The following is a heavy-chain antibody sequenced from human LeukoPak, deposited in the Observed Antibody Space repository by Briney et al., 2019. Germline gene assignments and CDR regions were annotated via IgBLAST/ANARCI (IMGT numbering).Heavy chain of an antibody. CDR1: GGSISSSSYY. CDR2: IYYSGST. J-gene: IGHJ4*02. CDR3: AREKGKTDY. V-gene: IGHV4-39*07. D-gene: IGHD3-10*01. Sequence: SETLSLTCTVSGGSISSSSYYWGWIRQPPGKGLEWIGSIYYSGSTYYSPSLKSRVTISVDTSKNQFSLKLSSVTAADTAVYYCAREKGKTDYWGQGTLVTVSS.